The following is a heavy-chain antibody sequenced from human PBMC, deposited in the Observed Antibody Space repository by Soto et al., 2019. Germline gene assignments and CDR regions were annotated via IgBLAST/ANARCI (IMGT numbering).Heavy chain of an antibody. CDR1: GFNFNNYA. CDR3: AKSPGYASGLRYFDL. Sequence: EVQLVESGGGLVQPGGSLRLSCGASGFNFNNYAMHWVRQAPGKGLEWVSGVSWNSGNIDYVDSVKGRFTISRDNAKNSLHLQMSSLGAEDTALYYCAKSPGYASGLRYFDLWGRGTLVTVSP. J-gene: IGHJ2*01. D-gene: IGHD6-19*01. V-gene: IGHV3-9*01. CDR2: VSWNSGNI.